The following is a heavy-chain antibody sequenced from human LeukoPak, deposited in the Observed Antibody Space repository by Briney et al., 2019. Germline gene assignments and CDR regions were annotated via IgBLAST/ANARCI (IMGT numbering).Heavy chain of an antibody. CDR1: GCTFSSYW. V-gene: IGHV3-74*01. CDR3: ARGASDYDFWSGANWFDP. CDR2: INSDGSST. J-gene: IGHJ5*02. D-gene: IGHD3-3*01. Sequence: QPGGSLRLFCAASGCTFSSYWMHWVRQAPGKGLVWVSRINSDGSSTSYADSVKGRFTISRDNAKNTLYLQMNSLRAEDTAVYYCARGASDYDFWSGANWFDPWGQGTLVTVSS.